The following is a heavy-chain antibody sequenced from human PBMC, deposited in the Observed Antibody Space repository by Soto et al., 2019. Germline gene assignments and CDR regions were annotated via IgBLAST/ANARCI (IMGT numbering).Heavy chain of an antibody. Sequence: SETLSLTCTVSCGSISSISYYWGWIRQPPGKCLEWIGSIYYIGIXXYNPSLKXXVSISVETSKXQFSLXRISVTAADKXVYYCARRQSSSWYGLWRQGTLVTVSS. CDR2: IYYIGIX. V-gene: IGHV4-39*01. CDR3: ARRQSSSWYGL. J-gene: IGHJ4*02. CDR1: CGSISSISYY. D-gene: IGHD6-13*01.